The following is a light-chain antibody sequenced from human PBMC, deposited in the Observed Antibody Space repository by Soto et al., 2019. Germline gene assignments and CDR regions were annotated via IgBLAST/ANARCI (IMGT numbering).Light chain of an antibody. Sequence: EIVLTQSPGTLSLSPGDRATLSCRASQTITSTYLAWYRQKPGQAPRLLIYGASNRATGIPDRLSGSGSGTDFTLTISRLEPEDFAVDYCQQYGSSPYTFGQGTKLEIK. V-gene: IGKV3-20*01. CDR3: QQYGSSPYT. CDR1: QTITSTY. J-gene: IGKJ2*01. CDR2: GAS.